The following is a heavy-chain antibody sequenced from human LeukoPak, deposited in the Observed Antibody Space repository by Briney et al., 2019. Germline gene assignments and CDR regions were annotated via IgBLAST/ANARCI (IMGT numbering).Heavy chain of an antibody. CDR1: GFTFDDYA. J-gene: IGHJ5*02. CDR2: ISWNSGSI. D-gene: IGHD3-16*01. V-gene: IGHV3-9*01. Sequence: GGSLRLSCAASGFTFDDYAMHWVRHAPGKGLEWVSGISWNSGSIGYADSVKGRFTISRDNAKNSLYLQMNSLRAEDTALYYCAKDIWGILSTGGFDPWGQGTLVTVSS. CDR3: AKDIWGILSTGGFDP.